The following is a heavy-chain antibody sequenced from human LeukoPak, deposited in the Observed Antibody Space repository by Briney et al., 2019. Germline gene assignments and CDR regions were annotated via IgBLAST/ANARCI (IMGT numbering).Heavy chain of an antibody. Sequence: GGSLRLSCTVPGFTFSDYYMSWIRQAPGKGLEWVSYISSSGRTIYYADSVKGRFTISWDNAKNSLFLQINNLRAEDTAVYYCARGRSGWYHNFDYWGQGTLVTVSS. V-gene: IGHV3-11*04. J-gene: IGHJ4*02. CDR1: GFTFSDYY. CDR3: ARGRSGWYHNFDY. CDR2: ISSSGRTI. D-gene: IGHD6-19*01.